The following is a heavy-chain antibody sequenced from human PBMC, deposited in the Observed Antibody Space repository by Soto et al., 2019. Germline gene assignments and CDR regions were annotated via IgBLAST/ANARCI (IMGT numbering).Heavy chain of an antibody. CDR2: IYVDGTT. V-gene: IGHV3-66*01. D-gene: IGHD2-21*02. CDR3: IKGKVGTDPNWLDP. J-gene: IGHJ5*02. CDR1: GFSVGSSY. Sequence: EVQLVESGGGLVQPGGSLRLSCAASGFSVGSSYLYWVRQAPGRGLQWVSSIYVDGTTYYTDSVKGRFSISRDSSKNTPHLQMNSRGAEDTPLYYCIKGKVGTDPNWLDPWGKGSLVTVYS.